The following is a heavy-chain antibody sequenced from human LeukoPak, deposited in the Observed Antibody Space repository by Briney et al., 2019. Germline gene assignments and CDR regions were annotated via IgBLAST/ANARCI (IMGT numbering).Heavy chain of an antibody. CDR2: ISSSSSTV. D-gene: IGHD5-12*01. V-gene: IGHV3-48*04. Sequence: PGGCLRLSCAASEFTFSSYSMNWVRQAAGKGLEWVSYISSSSSTVYYADSVKGRFTISRDNAKNSLYLQMNSLRAEDTAVYYCARAPSPDFLVATDYFDYWGQGTLVTVSS. CDR3: ARAPSPDFLVATDYFDY. J-gene: IGHJ4*02. CDR1: EFTFSSYS.